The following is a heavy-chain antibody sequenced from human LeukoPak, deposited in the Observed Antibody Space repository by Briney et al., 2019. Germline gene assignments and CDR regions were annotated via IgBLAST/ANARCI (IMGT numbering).Heavy chain of an antibody. Sequence: SETLSLTCAVDGGSLRGYYWSWISQPPGKGLEWIGEINHSGSPHYNPFLKNLVTITVETTKNKLSLKMRSVTASDTAMNYRARGPSDPSIAVADPPDYWSQGTLVTVSS. CDR1: GGSLRGYY. V-gene: IGHV4-34*01. J-gene: IGHJ4*02. CDR3: ARGPSDPSIAVADPPDY. D-gene: IGHD6-19*01. CDR2: INHSGSP.